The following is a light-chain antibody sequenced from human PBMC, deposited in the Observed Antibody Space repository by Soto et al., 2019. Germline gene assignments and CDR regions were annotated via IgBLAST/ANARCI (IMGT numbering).Light chain of an antibody. J-gene: IGKJ3*01. V-gene: IGKV1-9*01. CDR1: QAISSH. CDR2: GAS. Sequence: DIQLTQSPSFLSASVGGRVTITCRASQAISSHLAWYQQKPGKAPNLLIYGASTLQSGVPSGFSGSGSGTQFALTITSLQPDDFAIDYCQQPNSYPLPFGPGTTVDIK. CDR3: QQPNSYPLP.